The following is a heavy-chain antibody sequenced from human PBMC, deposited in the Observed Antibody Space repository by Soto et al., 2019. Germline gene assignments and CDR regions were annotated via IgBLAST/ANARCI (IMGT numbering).Heavy chain of an antibody. CDR1: GYSFTSYW. J-gene: IGHJ6*02. CDR3: ARMARNWNYGDGYYYYGMDV. V-gene: IGHV5-10-1*01. D-gene: IGHD1-7*01. Sequence: PGESLKISCKGSGYSFTSYWISWVRQMPGKGLEWMGRIDPSDSYTNYSPSFQGHVTISADKSISTAYLQWGSLKASDTAMYYCARMARNWNYGDGYYYYGMDVWGQGTTVTVSS. CDR2: IDPSDSYT.